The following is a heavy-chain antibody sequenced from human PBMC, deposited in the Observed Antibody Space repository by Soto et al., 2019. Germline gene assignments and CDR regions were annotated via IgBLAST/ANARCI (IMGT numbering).Heavy chain of an antibody. CDR3: ARDSMTGYLQFDY. V-gene: IGHV1-18*01. J-gene: IGHJ4*02. CDR1: GYSFSNYG. D-gene: IGHD3-9*01. Sequence: QGPLVQSGPEVKKPGASVKVSCGASGYSFSNYGINWVRQAPGRGLEWMGWINANNGRTNYAQNFRGRVTMTTDTSASTAYLDVRSLRSDDTAVYFCARDSMTGYLQFDYWGQGTLVTVSS. CDR2: INANNGRT.